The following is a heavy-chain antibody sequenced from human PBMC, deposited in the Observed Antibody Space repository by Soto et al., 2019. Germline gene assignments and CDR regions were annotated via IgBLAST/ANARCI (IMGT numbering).Heavy chain of an antibody. V-gene: IGHV4-59*08. CDR3: ARLPMITFGGVIVTYFDY. CDR1: GGSISSYY. J-gene: IGHJ4*02. Sequence: QVQLQESGPGLVKPSETLSLTCTVSGGSISSYYWSWIRQPPGKGLEWIGYIYYSGSTNYNPSLKSRVTISVDTSKHQFSLKRSSVTAADTAVYYCARLPMITFGGVIVTYFDYWGQGTLVTVSS. D-gene: IGHD3-16*02. CDR2: IYYSGST.